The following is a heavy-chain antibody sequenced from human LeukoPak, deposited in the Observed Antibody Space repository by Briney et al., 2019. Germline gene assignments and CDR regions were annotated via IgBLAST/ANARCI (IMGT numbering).Heavy chain of an antibody. J-gene: IGHJ6*03. CDR2: MNPNSGNT. CDR1: GYTFTSYD. CDR3: ARVGVLRYFDLLKNYYYYYMDV. V-gene: IGHV1-8*01. D-gene: IGHD3-9*01. Sequence: ASVKVSCKASGYTFTSYDINWVRQATGQGLEWMGWMNPNSGNTGYAQKFQGRVTMTRNTSISTAYMELSSLRSEDTAVYYCARVGVLRYFDLLKNYYYYYMDVWGKGNTVTVSS.